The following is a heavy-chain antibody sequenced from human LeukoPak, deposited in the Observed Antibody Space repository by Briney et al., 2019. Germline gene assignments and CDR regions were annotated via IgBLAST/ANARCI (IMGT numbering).Heavy chain of an antibody. V-gene: IGHV4-31*03. Sequence: SETLSLTCTVSGGSISSGGYYWSWIRQHPGKGLEWIGYIYYSGSTYYNPSLKSRVTISVDTSKNQFSLKLTSVTAADTAVYYCAARAWSPWSRDWYFDLWGRGTLVTVSS. CDR1: GGSISSGGYY. CDR2: IYYSGST. CDR3: AARAWSPWSRDWYFDL. J-gene: IGHJ2*01. D-gene: IGHD3-3*01.